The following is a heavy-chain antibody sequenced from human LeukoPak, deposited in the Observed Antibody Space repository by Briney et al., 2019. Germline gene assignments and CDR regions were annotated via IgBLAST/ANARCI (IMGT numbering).Heavy chain of an antibody. CDR1: GASISRGIW. J-gene: IGHJ4*02. CDR2: FSHSGIT. V-gene: IGHV4-4*02. CDR3: ARNGGHNQEH. D-gene: IGHD1-1*01. Sequence: SGTLSLTGDVSGASISRGIWWSWVRQPPGKGLEWIGEFSHSGITNFNPSLKSRVTISVDKSRDQFSLNLISVTAAGTAVYFCARNGGHNQEHWGQGTLVTVSS.